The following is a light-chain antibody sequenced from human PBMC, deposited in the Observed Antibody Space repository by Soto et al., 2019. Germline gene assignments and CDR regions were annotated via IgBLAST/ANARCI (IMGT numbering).Light chain of an antibody. J-gene: IGKJ5*01. CDR2: DAS. CDR3: QQYADSPIT. V-gene: IGKV3-20*01. Sequence: PGARATLSCRASQSVTSTYLAWYQQKPGQAPRLLIYDASNRATGTPDRFLGRGSGTDFTLIISRLEPEDFAVYYCQQYADSPITFGQGTRLEIK. CDR1: QSVTSTY.